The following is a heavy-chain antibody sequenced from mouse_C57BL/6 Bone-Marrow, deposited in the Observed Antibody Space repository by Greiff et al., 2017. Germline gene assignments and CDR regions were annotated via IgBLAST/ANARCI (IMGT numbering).Heavy chain of an antibody. J-gene: IGHJ4*01. Sequence: EVKLMESGEGLVKPGGSLKLSCAASGFTFSSYAMSWVRQTPEKRLEWVAYISSGGDYIYYADTVQGRFTISRDNARNTLYLQMSSLKSEDTAMYYCTRGYYGSSLNYYAMDYWGQGTSVTVSS. V-gene: IGHV5-9-1*02. CDR1: GFTFSSYA. D-gene: IGHD1-1*01. CDR3: TRGYYGSSLNYYAMDY. CDR2: ISSGGDYI.